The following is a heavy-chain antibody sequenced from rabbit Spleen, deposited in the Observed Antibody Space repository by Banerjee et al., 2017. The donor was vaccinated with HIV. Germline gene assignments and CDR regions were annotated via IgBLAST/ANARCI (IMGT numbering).Heavy chain of an antibody. CDR1: GFTLSSYY. V-gene: IGHV1S7*01. Sequence: HLKESGGGLVQPGGSLKLSCTASGFTLSSYYMNWVRQAPGKGLEWIGYIDPVFGITAYANWVNGRFSISRENAQNTVFLQMTSLTAADTATYFCARDGAGGSYFALWGQGTLVT. CDR2: IDPVFGIT. D-gene: IGHD8-1*01. CDR3: ARDGAGGSYFAL. J-gene: IGHJ4*01.